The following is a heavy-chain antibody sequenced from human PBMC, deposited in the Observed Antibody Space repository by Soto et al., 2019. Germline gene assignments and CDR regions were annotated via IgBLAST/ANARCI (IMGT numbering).Heavy chain of an antibody. CDR3: ARAHHCSYATSGYYPYFDY. CDR2: IYYSGST. V-gene: IGHV4-61*01. J-gene: IGHJ4*02. Sequence: ETLALTCTVSGGSVNTAPYYWSWIRQPPGKGLEWIGYIYYSGSTNYNPSLKSRVSISLDTSKNQFSLNLSSVNAADTAVYFCARAHHCSYATSGYYPYFDYWGQGTLVTVSS. D-gene: IGHD3-22*01. CDR1: GGSVNTAPYY.